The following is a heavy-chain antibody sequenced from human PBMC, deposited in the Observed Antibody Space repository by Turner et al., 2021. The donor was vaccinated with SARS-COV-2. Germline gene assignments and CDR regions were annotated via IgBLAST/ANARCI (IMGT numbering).Heavy chain of an antibody. V-gene: IGHV3-15*01. CDR3: TGRGKVSYTWFDP. CDR1: GFTFSDAY. CDR2: IKSKTDGGTT. D-gene: IGHD2-8*01. Sequence: EVQLVESGGGLVQPGGSLRLSCEASGFTFSDAYMSWVRQAPGKGLEWVGRIKSKTDGGTTDYAAPVKGRFTISRDDSENTLYLQMNSLKTEDTAVYYCTGRGKVSYTWFDPWGQGTLVTVSS. J-gene: IGHJ5*02.